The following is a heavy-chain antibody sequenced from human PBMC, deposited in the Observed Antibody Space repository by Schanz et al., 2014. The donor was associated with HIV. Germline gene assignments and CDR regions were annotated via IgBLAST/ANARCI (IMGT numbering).Heavy chain of an antibody. V-gene: IGHV1-69*01. Sequence: QVQLVQSGAEVKKTGSSVKVSCKASGGTFRSNAITWVRQAPGQGLEWIGHFNVMLSKINSAQTFQGRVSMTADPSTNTAYMEMRGLRFEDTAVYYCASGRRSGIGWRMDVWGQGTTVSVSS. J-gene: IGHJ6*02. D-gene: IGHD6-19*01. CDR2: FNVMLSKI. CDR3: ASGRRSGIGWRMDV. CDR1: GGTFRSNA.